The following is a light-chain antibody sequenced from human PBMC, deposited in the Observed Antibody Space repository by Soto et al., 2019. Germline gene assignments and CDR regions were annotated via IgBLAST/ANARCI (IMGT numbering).Light chain of an antibody. CDR3: QHYNSYSEA. CDR1: QTISSW. CDR2: KAS. Sequence: DIQMTQSPSTLSVSVGDRVTITCGASQTISSWLDWYQQKPGKAPKLLIYKASTLKSGVPSRLRGSGYGTEFTLTISSMKHDDFATYYCQHYNSYSEAFGHGTQVDIK. V-gene: IGKV1-5*03. J-gene: IGKJ1*01.